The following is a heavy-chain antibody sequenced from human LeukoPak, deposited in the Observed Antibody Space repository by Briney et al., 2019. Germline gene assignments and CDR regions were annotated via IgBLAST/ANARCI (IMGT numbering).Heavy chain of an antibody. CDR3: ARHGYCSGGSCYWDY. V-gene: IGHV4-59*08. CDR1: GGSISPYY. CDR2: INYSGST. D-gene: IGHD2-15*01. J-gene: IGHJ4*02. Sequence: SETLSLTCTVSGGSISPYYWSWIRQPPGKGLEWIGYINYSGSTRYNPSLKSRVAISVDTSNNQVSLKLSSVTAADTAVYYCARHGYCSGGSCYWDYWGQGTLVTVSS.